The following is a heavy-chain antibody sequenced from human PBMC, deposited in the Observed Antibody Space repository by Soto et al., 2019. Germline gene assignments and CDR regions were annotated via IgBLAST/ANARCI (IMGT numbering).Heavy chain of an antibody. CDR2: INHSGST. V-gene: IGHV4-34*01. Sequence: SETLSLTCAVYGESFSGYYWSWIRQPPGKGLEWIGEINHSGSTNYNPSLKSRVTISVDTSKNQFSLKLSSVTAADTAVYYCAKDGGDWNSYNWFDPWGQGTLVTVSS. D-gene: IGHD2-21*02. J-gene: IGHJ5*02. CDR3: AKDGGDWNSYNWFDP. CDR1: GESFSGYY.